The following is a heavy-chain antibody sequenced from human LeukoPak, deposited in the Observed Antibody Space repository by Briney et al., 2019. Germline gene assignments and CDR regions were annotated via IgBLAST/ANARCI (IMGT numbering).Heavy chain of an antibody. J-gene: IGHJ4*02. CDR3: STRGTVVGYFDY. Sequence: SVKVSCKAPGGTFSSYAISWVRQAPGQGLEWMGGIIPIFGTANYAQKFQGRVTITADESTSTAYMELSSLRSEDTAVYYCSTRGTVVGYFDYWGQGTLVTVSS. D-gene: IGHD4-23*01. CDR1: GGTFSSYA. CDR2: IIPIFGTA. V-gene: IGHV1-69*01.